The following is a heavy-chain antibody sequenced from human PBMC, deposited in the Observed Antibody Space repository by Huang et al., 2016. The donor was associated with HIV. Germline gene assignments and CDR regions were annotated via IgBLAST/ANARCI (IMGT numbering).Heavy chain of an antibody. J-gene: IGHJ6*03. CDR2: SYSSGDG. Sequence: QLQLQESGPGPVKPSATLSLPCSVSGGSISGSCYYWGWIRQPPGKGLGWVGSSYSSGDGHNSPSLKSRVTISVDTSKNQFSLKLSSVTAAVTAVYYCARGQSGPSQWLASLGNYYYYMDVWGKGTTVTVSS. D-gene: IGHD6-19*01. V-gene: IGHV4-39*01. CDR1: GGSISGSCYY. CDR3: ARGQSGPSQWLASLGNYYYYMDV.